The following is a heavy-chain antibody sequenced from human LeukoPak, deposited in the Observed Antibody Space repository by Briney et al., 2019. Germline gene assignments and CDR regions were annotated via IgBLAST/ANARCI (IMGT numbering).Heavy chain of an antibody. V-gene: IGHV4-59*01. Sequence: SETLSLTCTVSGGSISSYYWSWIRQPPGKGLEWIGYIYYSGSTNYNPSLKSRVTISVDTSKNQFSLKLSSVTAADTAVYYCARGPAGDFDYWGQGTLVTVSS. CDR3: ARGPAGDFDY. CDR2: IYYSGST. D-gene: IGHD2-2*01. J-gene: IGHJ4*02. CDR1: GGSISSYY.